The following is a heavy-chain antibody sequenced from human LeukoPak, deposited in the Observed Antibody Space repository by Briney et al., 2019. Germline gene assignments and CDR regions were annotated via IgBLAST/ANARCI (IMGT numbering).Heavy chain of an antibody. D-gene: IGHD1-26*01. CDR2: ISSSSSYI. Sequence: GGSLRLSCAASGFTFSSYTMNWVRQAPGKGLEWVSSISSSSSYIYYADSMKGRLTISRDNAKNSLYLQMNSLRADDTAVYYCARAPKFRLVGVPKGPFDPWGQGTLVTVSS. J-gene: IGHJ5*02. CDR3: ARAPKFRLVGVPKGPFDP. CDR1: GFTFSSYT. V-gene: IGHV3-21*01.